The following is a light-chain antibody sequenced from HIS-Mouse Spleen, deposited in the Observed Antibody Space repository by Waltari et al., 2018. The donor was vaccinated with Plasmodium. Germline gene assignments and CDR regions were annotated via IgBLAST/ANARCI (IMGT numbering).Light chain of an antibody. J-gene: IGKJ4*01. CDR3: QQYGSSPQIT. Sequence: EIVLTQSPGTLSLSPGERATLSCRASQSVSSSYLAWYQQKPGQAPRLLIYRASSRATGIPDRFSGSGSGTDFTLTISRLEPEDFAVYYCQQYGSSPQITFGGGTKVEIK. CDR1: QSVSSSY. CDR2: RAS. V-gene: IGKV3-20*01.